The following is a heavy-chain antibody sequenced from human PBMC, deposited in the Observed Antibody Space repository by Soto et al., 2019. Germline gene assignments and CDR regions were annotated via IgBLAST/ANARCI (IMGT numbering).Heavy chain of an antibody. CDR3: AKDIASGWEDACDI. CDR2: ISWNSGSI. J-gene: IGHJ3*02. Sequence: GGSLRLSCAASGFTFDDYAMHWVRQAPGKGLEWVSGISWNSGSIGYADSVKGRFTISRDNAKNSLYLQMNSLRAEDTALYYCAKDIASGWEDACDIWGQGTRVTVPS. V-gene: IGHV3-9*01. D-gene: IGHD6-19*01. CDR1: GFTFDDYA.